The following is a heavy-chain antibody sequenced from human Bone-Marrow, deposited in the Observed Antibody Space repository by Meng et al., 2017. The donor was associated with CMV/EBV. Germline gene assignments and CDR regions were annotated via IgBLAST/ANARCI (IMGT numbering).Heavy chain of an antibody. J-gene: IGHJ5*02. Sequence: GTFSSYAIGWVRQAPRQGLEWMEGIIPILGIANYAQKFQGRVTITADKSTSTAYMELSSLRSEDTAVYYCARDKRSTIFGTYNWFDPWGQGTLVTVSS. V-gene: IGHV1-69*10. CDR3: ARDKRSTIFGTYNWFDP. CDR2: IIPILGIA. D-gene: IGHD3-3*01. CDR1: GTFSSYA.